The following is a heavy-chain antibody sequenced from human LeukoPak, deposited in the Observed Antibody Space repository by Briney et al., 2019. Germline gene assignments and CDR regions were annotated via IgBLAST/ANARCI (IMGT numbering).Heavy chain of an antibody. Sequence: GGSLRLSCAASGFTFSSYWMSWVRQAPGKGLEWVANIKQDGSEKYYVDSVKGRFTISRDNAKNSLYLQMNSLRAEDTAVYYCARDTTYYDFWGGYSNFDYWGQGTLVTVSS. J-gene: IGHJ4*02. CDR2: IKQDGSEK. CDR1: GFTFSSYW. V-gene: IGHV3-7*01. CDR3: ARDTTYYDFWGGYSNFDY. D-gene: IGHD3-3*01.